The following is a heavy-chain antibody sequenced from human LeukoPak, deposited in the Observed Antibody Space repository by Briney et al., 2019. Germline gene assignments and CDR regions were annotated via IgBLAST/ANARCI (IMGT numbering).Heavy chain of an antibody. CDR2: IYSGGST. V-gene: IGHV3-53*01. J-gene: IGHJ6*02. CDR1: GFTFSSSY. D-gene: IGHD1-26*01. Sequence: GGSLRLSCAASGFTFSSSYMSWIRQAPGKGLEWVSVIYSGGSTYYADSVKGRFTISRDNSKSTVYLQMNSLRAEDTAVYYCATRYGGFYHGLDVWGQGTTVTVSS. CDR3: ATRYGGFYHGLDV.